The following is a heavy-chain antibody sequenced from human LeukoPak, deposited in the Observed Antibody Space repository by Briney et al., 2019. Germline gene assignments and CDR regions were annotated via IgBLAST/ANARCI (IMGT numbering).Heavy chain of an antibody. D-gene: IGHD3-22*01. J-gene: IGHJ4*02. CDR1: GGTFSSYA. CDR3: AKPLFGLNTMIVVVLDY. V-gene: IGHV1-69*05. CDR2: IIPIFGTA. Sequence: GSSVKVSCKASGGTFSSYAISWVRQAPGQGLEWMGRIIPIFGTANYAQKFQGRVTMTRNTSIGTAYMELSSLRAEDTAVYYCAKPLFGLNTMIVVVLDYWGQGTLVTVSS.